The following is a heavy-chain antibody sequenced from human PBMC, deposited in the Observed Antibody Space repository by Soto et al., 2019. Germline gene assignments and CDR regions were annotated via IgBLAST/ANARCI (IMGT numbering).Heavy chain of an antibody. D-gene: IGHD3-3*01. CDR2: IRSKAYGGTT. J-gene: IGHJ6*03. Sequence: PGGSLRLSCTASGFTFGDYAMSWLRQAPGKGLEWVGFIRSKAYGGTTEYAASVKGRFTISRDDSKSIAYLQMNSLKTEDTAVYYCTSVNDFWSGYYTPDYYYYYMDVWGKGTTVTVSS. CDR1: GFTFGDYA. CDR3: TSVNDFWSGYYTPDYYYYYMDV. V-gene: IGHV3-49*03.